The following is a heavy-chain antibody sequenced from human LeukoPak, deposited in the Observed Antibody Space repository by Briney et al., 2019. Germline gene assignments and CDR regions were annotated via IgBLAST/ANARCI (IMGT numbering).Heavy chain of an antibody. CDR3: ARGPDIVVVPAAQSNWFDP. Sequence: GESLKIPCKGSGYSFTSYWIGWVRQMPGKGLEWMGIIYPGDSDTRYSPSFQGQVTISADKSISTAYLQWSSLKASDTAMYYCARGPDIVVVPAAQSNWFDPWGQGTLVTVSS. CDR1: GYSFTSYW. CDR2: IYPGDSDT. V-gene: IGHV5-51*01. D-gene: IGHD2-2*01. J-gene: IGHJ5*02.